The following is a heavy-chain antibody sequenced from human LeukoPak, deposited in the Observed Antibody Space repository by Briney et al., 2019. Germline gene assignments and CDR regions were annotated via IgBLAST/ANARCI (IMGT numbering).Heavy chain of an antibody. CDR3: ARGWNDADVAFDI. CDR1: GGSMSSYY. CDR2: IYYSGST. D-gene: IGHD1-1*01. J-gene: IGHJ3*02. Sequence: PSETLSLTCTVSGGSMSSYYWSWIRQPPGKGLEWIGYIYYSGSTNYNPSLKSRVTISVDTSKNQFSLKLSSVTAADTAVYYCARGWNDADVAFDIWGQGTMVTVSS. V-gene: IGHV4-59*01.